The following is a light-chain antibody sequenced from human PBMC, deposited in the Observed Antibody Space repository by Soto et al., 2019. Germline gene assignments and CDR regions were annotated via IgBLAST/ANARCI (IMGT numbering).Light chain of an antibody. Sequence: DIQMTQSPSSLSASVVDSVAITYLASHIISIYVNWYQQKPGKAPKLLIYAASSLQIGVPSRFSGSGSGTDFPLTINSPEPEDLAVYYCQQYCRTPRTFGSGTKVDIK. CDR2: AAS. V-gene: IGKV1-39*01. CDR3: QQYCRTPRT. J-gene: IGKJ1*01. CDR1: HIISIY.